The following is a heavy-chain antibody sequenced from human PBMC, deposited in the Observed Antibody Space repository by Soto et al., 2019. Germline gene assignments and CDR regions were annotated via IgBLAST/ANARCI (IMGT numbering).Heavy chain of an antibody. Sequence: SETLSLTCTVSGGSISSYYLSWIRQPPGKGLEWIGYIYYSGSTNYNPSLKSRVTISVDTSKNQFSLKLSSVTAEDTAVYYCAWSMEWDYGGHWRFDYWGQGTLVTVSS. CDR1: GGSISSYY. CDR3: AWSMEWDYGGHWRFDY. D-gene: IGHD4-17*01. CDR2: IYYSGST. V-gene: IGHV4-59*01. J-gene: IGHJ4*02.